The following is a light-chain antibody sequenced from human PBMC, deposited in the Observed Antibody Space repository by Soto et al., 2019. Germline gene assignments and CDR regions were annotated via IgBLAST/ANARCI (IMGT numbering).Light chain of an antibody. CDR2: RNS. CDR1: SSNIVTNH. CDR3: AAWYDSLSGWV. Sequence: QSVLTQPPSASGTTGQRVTISCSGSSSNIVTNHVYWYQHLPGTAPKLRIYRNSLRPSGVPDRFSGSKSGTSASLAISGIRSEDESYYYCAAWYDSLSGWVFGGGTKLTVL. V-gene: IGLV1-47*01. J-gene: IGLJ3*02.